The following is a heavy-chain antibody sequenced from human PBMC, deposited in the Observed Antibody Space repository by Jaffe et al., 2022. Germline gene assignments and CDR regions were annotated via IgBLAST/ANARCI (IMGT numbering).Heavy chain of an antibody. CDR2: IYHSGST. CDR1: GYSISSGYY. J-gene: IGHJ4*02. CDR3: ARSMDTAMVTLGVIDY. V-gene: IGHV4-38-2*01. D-gene: IGHD5-18*01. Sequence: QVQLQESGPGLVKPSETLSLTCAVSGYSISSGYYWGWIRQPPGKGLEWIGSIYHSGSTYYNPSLKSRVTISVDTSKNQFSLKLSSVTAADTAVYYCARSMDTAMVTLGVIDYWGQGTLVTVSS.